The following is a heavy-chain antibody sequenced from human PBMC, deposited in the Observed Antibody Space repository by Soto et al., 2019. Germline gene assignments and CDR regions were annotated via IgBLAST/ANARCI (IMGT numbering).Heavy chain of an antibody. D-gene: IGHD2-21*02. CDR1: GKTFTNYY. J-gene: IGHJ4*02. CDR2: VNPSGGHT. V-gene: IGHV1-46*01. Sequence: QVQLMQSGAEVKKPGASVKVSCKASGKTFTNYYIHWVRQAPGQGLEWMGTVNPSGGHTTYSQNFLGRVTMTRDTSTSTLYMELTSLTSDDTAVYYCARGGHVVVVTAAFDYWGQGTLVTVSS. CDR3: ARGGHVVVVTAAFDY.